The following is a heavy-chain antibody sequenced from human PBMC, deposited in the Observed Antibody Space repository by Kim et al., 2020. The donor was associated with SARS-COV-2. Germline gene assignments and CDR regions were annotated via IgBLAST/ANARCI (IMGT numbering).Heavy chain of an antibody. CDR1: GFTFSKYC. CDR2: INSDGSDR. J-gene: IGHJ6*02. V-gene: IGHV3-7*03. Sequence: GGSLRLSCAASGFTFSKYCMTWVRQAPGKGLEWVATINSDGSDRHYADSVRGRFTISRDNAKSSLYMQMNSLRAEDTAVYYCASGIGYCVDKCPWPGVHCGMDVWGQGTTVTVSS. D-gene: IGHD2-2*03. CDR3: ASGIGYCVDKCPWPGVHCGMDV.